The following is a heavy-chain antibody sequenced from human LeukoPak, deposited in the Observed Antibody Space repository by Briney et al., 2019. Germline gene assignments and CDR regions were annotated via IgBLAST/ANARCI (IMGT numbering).Heavy chain of an antibody. CDR1: GFTFSDCS. CDR3: ARQNGAGYYYYFDS. CDR2: ISSSSSSM. V-gene: IGHV3-48*01. D-gene: IGHD3-22*01. Sequence: GGSLRLSCAASGFTFSDCSMNWVRQAPGKGLEWVSYISSSSSSMYYADSVKGRFTISRDNARSSLYLQMNSLRAEDTAVYYCARQNGAGYYYYFDSWGQGTLVTVSS. J-gene: IGHJ4*02.